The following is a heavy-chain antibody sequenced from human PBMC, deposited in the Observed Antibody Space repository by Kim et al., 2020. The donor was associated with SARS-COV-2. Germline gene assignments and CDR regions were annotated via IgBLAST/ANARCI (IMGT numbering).Heavy chain of an antibody. CDR1: GFTFSSYG. CDR2: IWYDGSNK. V-gene: IGHV3-33*06. CDR3: AKESSVGDYGAFDI. J-gene: IGHJ3*02. D-gene: IGHD4-17*01. Sequence: GGSLRLSCAASGFTFSSYGMHWVRQAPGKGLEWVAVIWYDGSNKYYADSVKGRFTISRDNSKNTLYLQMNSLRAEDTAVYYCAKESSVGDYGAFDIWGQGTMVTVSS.